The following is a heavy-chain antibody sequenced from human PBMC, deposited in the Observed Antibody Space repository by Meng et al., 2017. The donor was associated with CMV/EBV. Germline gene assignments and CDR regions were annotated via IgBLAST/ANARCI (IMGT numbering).Heavy chain of an antibody. CDR2: IYYSGST. Sequence: GSLRLSCTVSGGSISSSSYYWGWIRQPPGKGLEWIGSIYYSGSTYYNPSLKSRVTISVDTSKNQFSLKLSSVTAADTAVYYCARHAQGIAAAGTHGWFDPWGQGTLVTVSS. V-gene: IGHV4-39*01. CDR3: ARHAQGIAAAGTHGWFDP. J-gene: IGHJ5*02. CDR1: GGSISSSSYY. D-gene: IGHD6-13*01.